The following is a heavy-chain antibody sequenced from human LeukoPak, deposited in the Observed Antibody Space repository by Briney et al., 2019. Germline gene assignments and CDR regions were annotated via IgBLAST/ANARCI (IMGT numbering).Heavy chain of an antibody. Sequence: GGSLRLSCAASGFTFSSYAMSWVRQAPGKGVEWVSAISGSGGSTYYADSVKGRFTISRDNSKNTLYLQMNSLRAEDTAVYYCAKARSLSSIAARGWFDPWGQGTLVTVSS. D-gene: IGHD6-6*01. CDR2: ISGSGGST. CDR1: GFTFSSYA. CDR3: AKARSLSSIAARGWFDP. J-gene: IGHJ5*02. V-gene: IGHV3-23*01.